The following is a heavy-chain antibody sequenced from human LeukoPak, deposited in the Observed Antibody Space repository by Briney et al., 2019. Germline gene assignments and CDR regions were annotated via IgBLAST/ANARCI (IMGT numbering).Heavy chain of an antibody. V-gene: IGHV4-39*01. D-gene: IGHD7-27*01. J-gene: IGHJ5*02. CDR3: AGLLNGGASHWFDP. Sequence: SETLSLTCTVSGASISNTGYYWGWIRQPPGEGLEWIGNIYHSGSTYYSPSLKSRVTLSVDTSKNQFSLKLSSVTAADTAVYYCAGLLNGGASHWFDPWGQGTLVTVSS. CDR1: GASISNTGYY. CDR2: IYHSGST.